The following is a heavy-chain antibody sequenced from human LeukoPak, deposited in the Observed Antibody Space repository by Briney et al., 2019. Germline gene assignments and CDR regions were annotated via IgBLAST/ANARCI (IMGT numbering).Heavy chain of an antibody. J-gene: IGHJ4*02. CDR3: TTEYYGGFDY. V-gene: IGHV3-15*07. Sequence: GGSLRLSCVDLGVRRIIKKKIRQAPGKGLEWVGRVKNRGDGRTTDYAAPVKGRFTISRDESKRAVYLQMNSLKTEDTAVYFCTTEYYGGFDYWGQGTLVTVSS. D-gene: IGHD3-16*01. CDR1: VRRIIKKK. CDR2: VKNRGDGRTT.